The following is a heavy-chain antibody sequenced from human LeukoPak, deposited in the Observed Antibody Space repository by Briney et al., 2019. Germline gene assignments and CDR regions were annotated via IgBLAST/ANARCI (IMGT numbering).Heavy chain of an antibody. CDR2: IYHSGTT. D-gene: IGHD4-17*01. CDR1: GGSISSYY. J-gene: IGHJ5*02. CDR3: ARDGRDFGENRWFDL. V-gene: IGHV4-59*12. Sequence: SETLSLTCTVSGGSISSYYWSWIRQSPGKGLEWIGYIYHSGTTNYNPSLKSRVTISVDTSKNQFSLRLSSVTAADTAVYYCARDGRDFGENRWFDLWGQGTLVTVSS.